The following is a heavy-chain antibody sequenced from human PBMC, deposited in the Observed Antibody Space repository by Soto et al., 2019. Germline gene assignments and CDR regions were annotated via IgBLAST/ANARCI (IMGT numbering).Heavy chain of an antibody. CDR1: GFTFSIYA. J-gene: IGHJ4*02. Sequence: HPGGSLRLSCAASGFTFSIYAMHWFRQAPGKGLEWVAVISYDGSNKYYADSVKGRFTISRDNSKNTLYLQMNSLRAEDTAVYYCARSIAVAGTGDYWGQGTLVTVSS. CDR3: ARSIAVAGTGDY. D-gene: IGHD6-19*01. CDR2: ISYDGSNK. V-gene: IGHV3-30-3*01.